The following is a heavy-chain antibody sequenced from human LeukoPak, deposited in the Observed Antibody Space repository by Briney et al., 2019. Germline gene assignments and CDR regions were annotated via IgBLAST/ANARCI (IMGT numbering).Heavy chain of an antibody. J-gene: IGHJ4*02. D-gene: IGHD3-3*01. V-gene: IGHV1-69-2*01. CDR1: GYMFTGYY. CDR3: ATDRYNFRSGDGIFAY. CDR2: IDPEDGQT. Sequence: GASVKVSCKASGYMFTGYYVHWIHQAPGRGLEYMGRIDPEDGQTKYAEKFQGRVTITADTSTDTAYLEVSSLTSEDTGVYFCATDRYNFRSGDGIFAYWGQGTLVTVSS.